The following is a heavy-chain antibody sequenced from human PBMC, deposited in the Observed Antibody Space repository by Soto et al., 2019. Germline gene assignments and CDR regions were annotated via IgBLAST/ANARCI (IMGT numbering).Heavy chain of an antibody. CDR2: IRSKAYGGTT. Sequence: GGSLRLSCTASGFTFGDYAMSWFRQAPGKGLEWVGFIRSKAYGGTTEYAASVKGRFTISRDDSKSIAYLQMNSLKTEDTAVYYCTRVGRTPPSSTADALDIWGQGTMVTVSS. J-gene: IGHJ3*02. D-gene: IGHD2-2*01. CDR1: GFTFGDYA. CDR3: TRVGRTPPSSTADALDI. V-gene: IGHV3-49*03.